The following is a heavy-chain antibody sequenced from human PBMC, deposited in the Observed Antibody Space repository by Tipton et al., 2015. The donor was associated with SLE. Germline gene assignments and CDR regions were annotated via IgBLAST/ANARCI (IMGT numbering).Heavy chain of an antibody. Sequence: LRLSCTVSGGSISSHYWNWIRQPPGKGLEWVGYVSYTGSVKYNPSLKSRVTVSIDTSKNQFSLKLSSVTAADTAVYYCARDEAYYDFWSGYFNDAFDIWGQGTMVTVSS. V-gene: IGHV4-59*11. CDR2: VSYTGSV. CDR3: ARDEAYYDFWSGYFNDAFDI. CDR1: GGSISSHY. D-gene: IGHD3-3*01. J-gene: IGHJ3*02.